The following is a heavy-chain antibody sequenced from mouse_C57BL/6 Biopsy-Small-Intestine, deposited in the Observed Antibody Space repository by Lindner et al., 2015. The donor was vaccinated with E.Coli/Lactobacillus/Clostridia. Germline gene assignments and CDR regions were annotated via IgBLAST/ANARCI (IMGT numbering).Heavy chain of an antibody. CDR3: ASDVGYYYAMDY. CDR2: IYPGDGDT. Sequence: VQLQESGAELVKPGASVKISCKASGYAFSSYWMNWVKQRPGKGLEWIGQIYPGDGDTNYNGKFKGKATLTADKSSSTAYMQLSSLTSEDSAVYFCASDVGYYYAMDYWGQGTSVTVSS. V-gene: IGHV1-80*01. J-gene: IGHJ4*01. CDR1: GYAFSSYW.